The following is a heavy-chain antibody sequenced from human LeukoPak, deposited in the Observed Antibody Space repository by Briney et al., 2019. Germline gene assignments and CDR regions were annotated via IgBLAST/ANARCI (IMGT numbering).Heavy chain of an antibody. V-gene: IGHV1-2*02. D-gene: IGHD2-2*01. CDR1: GYTFTAYY. CDR2: IHPSSGVA. CDR3: ARAEDIVVVPAAMPEVNFDY. J-gene: IGHJ4*02. Sequence: ASVKVSCKASGYTFTAYYLNWVRQAPGQGLEWLGWIHPSSGVAKLPQRFQGRVTMARDTSITTAYMELSSLRSDDTAVYYCARAEDIVVVPAAMPEVNFDYWGQGTLVTVSS.